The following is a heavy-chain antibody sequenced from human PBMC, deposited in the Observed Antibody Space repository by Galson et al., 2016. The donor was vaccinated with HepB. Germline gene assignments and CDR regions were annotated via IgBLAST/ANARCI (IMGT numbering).Heavy chain of an antibody. CDR2: IYSGGST. J-gene: IGHJ4*02. CDR3: AIDPSQWHDLLFGN. Sequence: SLRLSCAASGLSVGSNYMSWVRQAPGKGLEWVSIIYSGGSTFFADSVKGRFTISRDDSKSTLYLHMNSLRVEDTAIYYCAIDPSQWHDLLFGNWAQGTLVTVSA. V-gene: IGHV3-53*01. D-gene: IGHD6-19*01. CDR1: GLSVGSNY.